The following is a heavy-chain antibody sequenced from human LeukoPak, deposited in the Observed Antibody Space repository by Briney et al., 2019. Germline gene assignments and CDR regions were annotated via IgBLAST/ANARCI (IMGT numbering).Heavy chain of an antibody. D-gene: IGHD1-7*01. CDR2: TRNKVNSYTI. V-gene: IGHV3-72*01. CDR1: GFTFSDRY. CDR3: ATGLTGTIDY. J-gene: IGHJ4*02. Sequence: GGSLRLSCAASGFTFSDRYMDWVRQAPGKGLEWVGRTRNKVNSYTIEYAASVKGRFTISRDDSKNLLYLQMNSLKTEDTAVYYCATGLTGTIDYWGQGTLVTVSS.